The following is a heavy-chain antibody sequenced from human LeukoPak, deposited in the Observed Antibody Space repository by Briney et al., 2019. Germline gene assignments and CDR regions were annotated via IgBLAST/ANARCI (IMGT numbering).Heavy chain of an antibody. CDR3: ANWAATIRNFNY. V-gene: IGHV1-2*02. CDR1: GYTFKNFV. J-gene: IGHJ4*02. CDR2: INPDSGGT. D-gene: IGHD5-12*01. Sequence: GASVKVSCKTSGYTFKNFVMNWVRQAPGQGLEWMGWINPDSGGTNFAQKFQGRVTMTRDTSITTVYMELTRLRSDDTAVYYCANWAATIRNFNYWGQGTLVTVPS.